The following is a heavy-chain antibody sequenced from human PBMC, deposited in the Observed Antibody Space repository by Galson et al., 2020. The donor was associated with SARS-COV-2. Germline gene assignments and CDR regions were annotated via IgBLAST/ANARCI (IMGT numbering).Heavy chain of an antibody. V-gene: IGHV3-23*01. CDR3: ASPSGYSSSWLY. CDR1: GFTFSSYA. CDR2: ISSSGGST. Sequence: TGGSLRLSCAASGFTFSSYAMSWVRQAPGKGLEWVSTISSSGGSTYYADSVGGRFTISRDNSKNTLYLQMNSLRAEDTAVYYCASPSGYSSSWLYWGQGTLVTVSS. D-gene: IGHD6-13*01. J-gene: IGHJ4*02.